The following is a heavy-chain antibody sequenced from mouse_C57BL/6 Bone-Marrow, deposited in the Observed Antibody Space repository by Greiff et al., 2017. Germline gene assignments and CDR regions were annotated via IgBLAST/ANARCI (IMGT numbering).Heavy chain of an antibody. CDR3: ARGMMVTTGAWLAY. V-gene: IGHV2-2*01. J-gene: IGHJ3*01. Sequence: QVQLQQSGPGLVQPSQSLSITCTVSGFSLTSYGVHWVRQSPGKGLEWLGVIWSGGSTDYNAAFISRLSISKDNSKSQVFFKMNSLQADDTAIYYCARGMMVTTGAWLAYWGQGTLVTVSA. CDR1: GFSLTSYG. CDR2: IWSGGST. D-gene: IGHD2-3*01.